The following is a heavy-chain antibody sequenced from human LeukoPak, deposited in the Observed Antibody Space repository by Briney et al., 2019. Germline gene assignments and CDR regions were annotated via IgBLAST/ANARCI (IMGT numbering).Heavy chain of an antibody. J-gene: IGHJ4*02. D-gene: IGHD6-19*01. CDR1: GFTFSSYG. CDR3: AITSSGWYYFDY. CDR2: IWYDGSNK. V-gene: IGHV3-33*01. Sequence: GGSLRLSCAASGFTFSSYGMHWVRQAPGMGLKWVAVIWYDGSNKYYADSVKGRFTISRDNPKNTLYLQMNSLRAEDTAVYYCAITSSGWYYFDYWGQGTLVTVSS.